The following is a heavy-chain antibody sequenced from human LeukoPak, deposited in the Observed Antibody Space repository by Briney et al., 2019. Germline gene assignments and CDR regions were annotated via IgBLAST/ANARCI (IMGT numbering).Heavy chain of an antibody. CDR1: GFIFDDFS. CDR3: TKATTRRVPAATIDS. V-gene: IGHV3-9*01. D-gene: IGHD6-13*01. CDR2: ITWHGRST. J-gene: IGHJ4*02. Sequence: GRSLRLSCAASGFIFDDFSMFWVRQVPGKGLEWVSSITWHGRSTAYADSARGRFTISRDNAKYSLYLQMNSLRPEDTAFYYCTKATTRRVPAATIDSWGQGTLVTVSS.